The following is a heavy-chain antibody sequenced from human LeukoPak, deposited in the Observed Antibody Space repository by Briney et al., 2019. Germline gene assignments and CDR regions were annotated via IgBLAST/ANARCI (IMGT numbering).Heavy chain of an antibody. CDR2: INPNSGGT. CDR3: ARVGPGATIPSYYFDY. V-gene: IGHV1-2*02. D-gene: IGHD5-12*01. J-gene: IGHJ4*02. Sequence: GASVKVSCKASGYTFTGYYMHWVRQVPGQGLEWMGWINPNSGGTNYAQKFQGRVTMTRDTSISTAYMELSRLRSDDTAVYYCARVGPGATIPSYYFDYWGQGTLVTVSS. CDR1: GYTFTGYY.